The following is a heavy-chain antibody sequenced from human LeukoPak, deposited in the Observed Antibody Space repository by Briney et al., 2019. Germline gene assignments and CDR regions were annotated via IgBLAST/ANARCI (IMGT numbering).Heavy chain of an antibody. Sequence: ASVKVSCKASGGTFSSYAISWVRQAPGQGLEWMGGIIPIFGTANYAQKFQGRVTITTDESTSTAYMELSSLRSEDTAVYYCARAQDSQHCSSTSCSDYYYMDVWGKGTTVTVSS. CDR2: IIPIFGTA. J-gene: IGHJ6*03. V-gene: IGHV1-69*05. CDR3: ARAQDSQHCSSTSCSDYYYMDV. CDR1: GGTFSSYA. D-gene: IGHD2-2*01.